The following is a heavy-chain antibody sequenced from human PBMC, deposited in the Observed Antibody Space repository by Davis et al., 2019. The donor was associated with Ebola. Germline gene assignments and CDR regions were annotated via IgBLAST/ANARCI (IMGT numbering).Heavy chain of an antibody. Sequence: GGSLRLSCAASDFIVSDKYMSWVRQAPGKGLQWVAVIWDDGSNKYYADSVKGRFTISRDNSKNTLYLQMNSLRAEDTAVYYCATTPQYSSGQNKPFDYWGQGTLVTVSS. CDR1: DFIVSDKY. D-gene: IGHD6-19*01. CDR2: IWDDGSNK. J-gene: IGHJ4*02. V-gene: IGHV3-33*08. CDR3: ATTPQYSSGQNKPFDY.